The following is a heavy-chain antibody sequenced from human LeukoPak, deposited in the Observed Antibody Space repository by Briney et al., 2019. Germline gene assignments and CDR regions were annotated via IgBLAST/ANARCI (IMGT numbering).Heavy chain of an antibody. CDR2: ILNDGSQE. J-gene: IGHJ3*02. D-gene: IGHD3-16*01. V-gene: IGHV3-33*01. CDR3: ARDDALGDNALDI. CDR1: GFTFSSYG. Sequence: GGPLRLSCAASGFTFSSYGMHWVRQAPGKGLEWVAVILNDGSQEKYADSVKGRFTISRDNSKNTLFLQMNSLRAEDTAVYYCARDDALGDNALDIWGQGTMVTVSS.